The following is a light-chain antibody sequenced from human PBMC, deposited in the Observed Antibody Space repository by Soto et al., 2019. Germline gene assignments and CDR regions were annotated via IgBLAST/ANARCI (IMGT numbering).Light chain of an antibody. Sequence: DIVMTQSPDSLAVSLGERATINCKSSQSVLYSSNNKNSLPWYQQKSGQPPKLLIYWASIRESGVPDRFSGSGSGTDFTLTISSLQTEDVAVYYCQQYDSPPWTFGQGTKVEIK. CDR2: WAS. CDR3: QQYDSPPWT. V-gene: IGKV4-1*01. CDR1: QSVLYSSNNKNS. J-gene: IGKJ1*01.